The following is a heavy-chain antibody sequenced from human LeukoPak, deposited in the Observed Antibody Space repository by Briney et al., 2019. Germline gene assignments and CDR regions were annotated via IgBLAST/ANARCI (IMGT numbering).Heavy chain of an antibody. J-gene: IGHJ4*02. Sequence: GGSLRLSCAASGFTFTSYAMAWVHQAPGKGLEWVSAISGSGGNTFYADSVKGRFTTSRDNSKNTLYLQMHSLRPEDTAVYFCARIPPLSVAGTKRYFDSWGQGTLVTVSS. V-gene: IGHV3-23*01. CDR1: GFTFTSYA. D-gene: IGHD6-19*01. CDR3: ARIPPLSVAGTKRYFDS. CDR2: ISGSGGNT.